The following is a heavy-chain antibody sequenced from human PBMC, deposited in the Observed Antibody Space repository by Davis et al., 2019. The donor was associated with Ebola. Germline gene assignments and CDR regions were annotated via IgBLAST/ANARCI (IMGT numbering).Heavy chain of an antibody. V-gene: IGHV1-69*05. CDR3: ALHTGMLL. D-gene: IGHD3-16*01. CDR2: IIPIFGTA. CDR1: GGTFSSYA. Sequence: AASVKVSCKASGGTFSSYAISWVRQAPGQGLEWMGGIIPIFGTANYAQKFQGRVTVTRNTSITTAYMELSSLRSEDTAVYYCALHTGMLLWGQGTLVTVSS. J-gene: IGHJ4*02.